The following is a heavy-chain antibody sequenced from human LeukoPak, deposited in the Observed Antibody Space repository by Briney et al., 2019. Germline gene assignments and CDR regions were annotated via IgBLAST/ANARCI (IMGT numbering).Heavy chain of an antibody. CDR2: ISYDGSNK. CDR3: ARCRGYYDFWSGYYDRNYYYYYGMDV. CDR1: GFTFSSYA. J-gene: IGHJ6*02. Sequence: PGGSLRLSCAAFGFTFSSYAMHWVRQAPGKGLEWVAVISYDGSNKYYADSVKGRFTISRDNSKNTLYLQMNSLRAEDTAVYYCARCRGYYDFWSGYYDRNYYYYYGMDVWGQGTTVTVSS. V-gene: IGHV3-30-3*01. D-gene: IGHD3-3*01.